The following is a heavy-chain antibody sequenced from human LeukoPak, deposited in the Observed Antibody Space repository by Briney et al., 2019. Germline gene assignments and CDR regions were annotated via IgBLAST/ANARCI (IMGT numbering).Heavy chain of an antibody. J-gene: IGHJ4*02. D-gene: IGHD3-22*01. V-gene: IGHV4-39*01. CDR3: ARSAKRKYYYDSSGYYLFDY. CDR1: GGSFSSSSYY. Sequence: SETLSLTCTVSGGSFSSSSYYWGWIRQPPGKGLGWIGSIYYSGSTYYNPSLKSRVTVSVDTSKNQFSLKLSSVTAADTAVYYCARSAKRKYYYDSSGYYLFDYWGQGTLVTVSS. CDR2: IYYSGST.